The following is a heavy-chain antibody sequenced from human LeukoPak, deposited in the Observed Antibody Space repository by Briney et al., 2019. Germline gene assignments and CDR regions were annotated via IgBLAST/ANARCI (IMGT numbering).Heavy chain of an antibody. CDR1: GGSISSSSYY. D-gene: IGHD6-13*01. CDR2: IYYSGST. J-gene: IGHJ5*02. V-gene: IGHV4-39*07. CDR3: ARDRSSSSWYR. Sequence: PSETLSLTCTVSGGSISSSSYYWGWIRQPPGKGLEWIGSIYYSGSTYYNPSLKSRVTISVDTSKNQFSLKLSSVTAADTAVYYCARDRSSSSWYRWGQGTLVTVSS.